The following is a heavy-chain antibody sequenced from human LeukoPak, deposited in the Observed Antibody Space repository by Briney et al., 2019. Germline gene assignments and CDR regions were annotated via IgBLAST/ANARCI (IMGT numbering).Heavy chain of an antibody. Sequence: SVKVSCKASGGTFSSYAISWVRQAPGQGLEWMGGIIPIFGTANYAQKFQGRVTITADESTSTAYMELSSLRSEDTAVYYCARVPKGVGYCRSTSCYVEGYFDYWGQGTLVTVSS. CDR2: IIPIFGTA. J-gene: IGHJ4*02. CDR3: ARVPKGVGYCRSTSCYVEGYFDY. V-gene: IGHV1-69*13. CDR1: GGTFSSYA. D-gene: IGHD2-2*01.